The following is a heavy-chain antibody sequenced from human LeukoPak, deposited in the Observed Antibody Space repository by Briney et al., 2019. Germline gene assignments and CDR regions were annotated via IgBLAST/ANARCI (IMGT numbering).Heavy chain of an antibody. CDR2: ISSSGSTI. Sequence: GGSLRLSCAASGFTFSSYEMNWVRQAPGKGLEWVSCISSSGSTIYYADSVKGRFTISRDNAKNSLYLQMNSLRAEDSALYHCARGVGGTYHYFDYWGQGTLVTVSS. J-gene: IGHJ4*02. CDR3: ARGVGGTYHYFDY. D-gene: IGHD1-26*01. V-gene: IGHV3-48*03. CDR1: GFTFSSYE.